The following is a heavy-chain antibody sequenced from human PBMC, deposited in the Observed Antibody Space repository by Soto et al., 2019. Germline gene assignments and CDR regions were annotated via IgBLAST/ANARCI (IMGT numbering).Heavy chain of an antibody. Sequence: QVQLVESGGGVVQPGRSLRLSCAASGFTFSSYGMHWVRQAPGKGLEWVAVIWYDGSNKYYADSVKGRFTISRDNSKNTLYLQMNSLRAEDTAVYYCARDCYGSGSHGDYWGQGTLVTVSS. V-gene: IGHV3-33*01. J-gene: IGHJ4*02. CDR2: IWYDGSNK. CDR1: GFTFSSYG. D-gene: IGHD3-10*01. CDR3: ARDCYGSGSHGDY.